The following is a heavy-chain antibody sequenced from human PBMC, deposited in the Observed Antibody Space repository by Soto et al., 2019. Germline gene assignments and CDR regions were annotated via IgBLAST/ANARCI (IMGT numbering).Heavy chain of an antibody. D-gene: IGHD6-19*01. V-gene: IGHV4-4*01. J-gene: IGHJ5*02. CDR3: ARGRGRYSSGWSWFDP. CDR1: GGTIRSPDW. Sequence: ETLSLTCGVSGGTIRSPDWWTWVRQPPGKGLEWIGEIFQSGSTNYTPSLESRVTISVDKSKNQFSLTLTSVTAADTAVYFCARGRGRYSSGWSWFDPWGQGILVTVSS. CDR2: IFQSGST.